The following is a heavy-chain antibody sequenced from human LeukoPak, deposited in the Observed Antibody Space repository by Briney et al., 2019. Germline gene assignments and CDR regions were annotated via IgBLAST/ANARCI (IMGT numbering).Heavy chain of an antibody. Sequence: GRSLRLSCAASGFTFSSYWMSWVRQAPGKGLEWVANIKEDGSEKYYVDSVKGRFTISRDNAKNSLYLQMDSLRAEDTAVYCCARVAFSGWLLNWFDPWGQGTLVTVSS. CDR1: GFTFSSYW. CDR3: ARVAFSGWLLNWFDP. D-gene: IGHD6-19*01. V-gene: IGHV3-7*01. J-gene: IGHJ5*02. CDR2: IKEDGSEK.